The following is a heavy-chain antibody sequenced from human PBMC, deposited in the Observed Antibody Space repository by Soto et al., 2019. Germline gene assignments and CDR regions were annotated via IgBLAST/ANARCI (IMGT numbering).Heavy chain of an antibody. CDR1: DDSVTSCNYY. CDR3: ERIPVDKYIIYWCYP. D-gene: IGHD2-8*02. CDR2: IYYSGST. V-gene: IGHV4-61*01. Sequence: PSKTLALTCTVSDDSVTSCNYYWTWIRQPPGKGLEWVGHIYYSGSTNYSPSLKSRVTISLNTPNNQFSLKVTSVTAADTAVYYCERIPVDKYIIYWCYPWGQGTL. J-gene: IGHJ4*01.